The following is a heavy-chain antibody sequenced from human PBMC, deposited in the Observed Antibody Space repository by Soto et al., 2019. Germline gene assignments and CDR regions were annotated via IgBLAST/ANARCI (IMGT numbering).Heavy chain of an antibody. V-gene: IGHV4-39*01. CDR2: IYYSGST. Sequence: QLQLQESGPGLVKPSETLSLTCPVSGDSISSPSYYWGWIRQSPEKGLEWIGSIYYSGSTYYKPSLKSRVTISIDTSKNQFSLKLHFVTVADTAIYYCVRQMGRGWFAPWGQGTLVSVSS. CDR3: VRQMGRGWFAP. D-gene: IGHD3-10*01. J-gene: IGHJ5*02. CDR1: GDSISSPSYY.